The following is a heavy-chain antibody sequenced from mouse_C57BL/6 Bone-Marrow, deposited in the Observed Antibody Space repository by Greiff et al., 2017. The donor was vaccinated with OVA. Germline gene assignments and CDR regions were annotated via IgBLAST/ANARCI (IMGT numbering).Heavy chain of an antibody. J-gene: IGHJ3*01. V-gene: IGHV1-72*01. D-gene: IGHD2-4*01. CDR2: IDPNSGGT. Sequence: QQSCKASGYTFTSYWMHWVKQRPGRGLEWIGRIDPNSGGTKYNEKFKSKATLTVDKPSSTAYMQLSSLTSEDSAVYYCARPLYYDYDVRFAYWGQGTLVTVSA. CDR3: ARPLYYDYDVRFAY. CDR1: GYTFTSYW.